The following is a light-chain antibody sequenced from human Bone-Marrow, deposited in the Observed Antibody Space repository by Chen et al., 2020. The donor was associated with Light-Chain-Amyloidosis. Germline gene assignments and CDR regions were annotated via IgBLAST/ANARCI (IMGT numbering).Light chain of an antibody. CDR2: EVT. CDR3: SSYTITNTLV. V-gene: IGLV2-14*01. J-gene: IGLJ1*01. CDR1: SSDVGGDNQ. Sequence: QSALTQPASVSGSPGKSITISCTGTSSDVGGDNQVSWYQQHPDKAPKLMIYEVTNRPSWVPDRFSGSKSDNTASLTISGLQTADEADYFCSSYTITNTLVFGSGTRVTVL.